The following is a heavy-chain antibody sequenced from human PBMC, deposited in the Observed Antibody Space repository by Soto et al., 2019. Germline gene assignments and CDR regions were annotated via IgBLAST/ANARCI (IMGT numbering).Heavy chain of an antibody. CDR2: LNPNSGNT. CDR3: ARDNRYNWNDEGWFDP. V-gene: IGHV1-8*01. J-gene: IGHJ5*02. D-gene: IGHD1-20*01. Sequence: QVQLVQSGAEVKKPGASVKVSCKASGYSFSDYDINWVRQATGQGPEWMGWLNPNSGNTGYAQKFQGRVTKTRNTSINTAYMELSSLGSEDTAVYYCARDNRYNWNDEGWFDPWGQGPLVTVSS. CDR1: GYSFSDYD.